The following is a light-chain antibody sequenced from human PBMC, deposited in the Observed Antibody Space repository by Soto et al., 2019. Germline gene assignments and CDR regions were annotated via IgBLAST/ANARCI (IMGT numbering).Light chain of an antibody. Sequence: EIVMTQSPATLSVSPGERATLSCTASQSVSSNLAWYQQKPGQAPRLLIYVASTRATGIPARFSGSGSGTEFTLTISSLHSEDFAVDYCQQYNNWPLYTFGQGTKLQIK. CDR3: QQYNNWPLYT. V-gene: IGKV3-15*01. J-gene: IGKJ2*01. CDR1: QSVSSN. CDR2: VAS.